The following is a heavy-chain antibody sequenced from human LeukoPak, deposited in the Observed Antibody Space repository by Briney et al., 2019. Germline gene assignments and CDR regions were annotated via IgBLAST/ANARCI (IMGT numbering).Heavy chain of an antibody. CDR1: GTTLSNYG. CDR2: ISGSGGRT. V-gene: IGHV3-23*01. D-gene: IGHD3-22*01. CDR3: AKRGVVIRVILVGFHKEAYYFDS. J-gene: IGHJ4*02. Sequence: PGGSLRLSCAVSGTTLSNYGMSWVRQAPGKGLEWVAGISGSGGRTNYADSVKGRFTISRDNPKNTLYLQMSSLRAEDTAVYFCAKRGVVIRVILVGFHKEAYYFDSWGQGALVTVSS.